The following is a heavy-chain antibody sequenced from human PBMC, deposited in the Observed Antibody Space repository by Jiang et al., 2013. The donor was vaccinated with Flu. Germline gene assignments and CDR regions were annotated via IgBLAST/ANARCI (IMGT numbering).Heavy chain of an antibody. Sequence: SGGGVGTSRGGPVRLSCVASGFTFSTYALNWVRQAPGKGLEWVSYISSSSTTIFYADSVKGRFTISRDNARNSLHLQMNSLRAEDTAVYYCALQPIFGVDGWGQGTTVTVSS. D-gene: IGHD4-11*01. J-gene: IGHJ6*02. V-gene: IGHV3-48*01. CDR3: ALQPIFGVDG. CDR1: GFTFSTYA. CDR2: ISSSSTTI.